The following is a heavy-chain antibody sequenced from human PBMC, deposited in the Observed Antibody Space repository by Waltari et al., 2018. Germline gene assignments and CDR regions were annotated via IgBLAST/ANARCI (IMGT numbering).Heavy chain of an antibody. V-gene: IGHV3-53*01. CDR1: GFTVSSNY. J-gene: IGHJ4*02. CDR2: IYSGGSK. CDR3: ASGFVNSSGWWDYFDY. D-gene: IGHD6-19*01. Sequence: EVQLVESGGGLIQPGGSLRLSCAASGFTVSSNYMSWVRQAPGKGLEWVSVIYSGGSKYYADSVKGRFTISRDNSKNTLYLKMNSLRAEDTAVYYCASGFVNSSGWWDYFDYWGQGTLVTVSS.